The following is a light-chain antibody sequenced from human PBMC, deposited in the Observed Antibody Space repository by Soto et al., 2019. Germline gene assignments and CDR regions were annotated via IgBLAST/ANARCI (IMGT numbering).Light chain of an antibody. J-gene: IGKJ1*01. CDR1: QSVGSSY. CDR3: QQYGISPWT. V-gene: IGKV3-20*01. Sequence: EIVLTQSPGTLSLSPGERATLSCRASQSVGSSYLAWYLQKPGQAPRLLIYGASDRATGIPDRFSGSGSGTDFTLIISRLEPEDFAVYYCQQYGISPWTFGQGTKVEIK. CDR2: GAS.